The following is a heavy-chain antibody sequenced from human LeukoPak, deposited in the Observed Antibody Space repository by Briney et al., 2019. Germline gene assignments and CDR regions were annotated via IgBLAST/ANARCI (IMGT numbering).Heavy chain of an antibody. CDR1: GYTFTDYY. V-gene: IGHV1-69-2*01. CDR3: ATEIPRGDYYDY. Sequence: ASVKVSCKVSGYTFTDYYMHWAKQAPGKGLEWMGLVDPEDGETIYAEKFQGRVTITADTSTDTAYMELSSLRSEDTAVYYCATEIPRGDYYDYWGQGTLVTVSS. J-gene: IGHJ4*02. CDR2: VDPEDGET.